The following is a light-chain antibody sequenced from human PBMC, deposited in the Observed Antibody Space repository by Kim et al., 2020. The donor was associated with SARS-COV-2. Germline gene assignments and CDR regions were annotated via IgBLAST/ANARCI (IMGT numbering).Light chain of an antibody. CDR1: RSSIGPGYD. V-gene: IGLV1-40*01. CDR2: GNN. CDR3: QSYDSSLTL. J-gene: IGLJ2*01. Sequence: QSVLTQPPSVSGAPGQRVTISCTGSRSSIGPGYDVHWYQQLPGTAPKLLIYGNNNRPSGVPERFSGSKSGASASLAISGLQAEDEAVYYCQSYDSSLTLFGGGTQLTVL.